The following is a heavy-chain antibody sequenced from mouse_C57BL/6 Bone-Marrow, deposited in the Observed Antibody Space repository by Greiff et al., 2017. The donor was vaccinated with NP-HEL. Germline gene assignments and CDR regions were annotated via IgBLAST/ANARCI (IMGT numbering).Heavy chain of an antibody. CDR2: IRLNSDNSAT. Sequence: EVQVEESGGGLVQPGGSMKLSCVASGFTFSNYWMNWVRQSPEKGLEWVAQIRLNSDNSATNYAESVKGRFTISIDDSKISVYLQMNILSAEDAVIFYCTPYYYGLATGAYWGQGTLVTVSA. CDR1: GFTFSNYW. J-gene: IGHJ3*01. V-gene: IGHV6-3*01. CDR3: TPYYYGLATGAY. D-gene: IGHD1-1*01.